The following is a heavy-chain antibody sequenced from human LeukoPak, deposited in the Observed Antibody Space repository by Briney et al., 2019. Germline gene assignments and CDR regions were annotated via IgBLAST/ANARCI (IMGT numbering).Heavy chain of an antibody. Sequence: GGSLRLSCVASGFTFSSYSMNWVRQAPGKGLEWVSAISGSGGSTYYADSVKGRFTISRDNSKNTLYLQMNSLRAEDTAVYYCAKAPLQLVLYFDYWGQGTLVTVSS. D-gene: IGHD6-6*01. CDR1: GFTFSSYS. V-gene: IGHV3-23*01. J-gene: IGHJ4*02. CDR3: AKAPLQLVLYFDY. CDR2: ISGSGGST.